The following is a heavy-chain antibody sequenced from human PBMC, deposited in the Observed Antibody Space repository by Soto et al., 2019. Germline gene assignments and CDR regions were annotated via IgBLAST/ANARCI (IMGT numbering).Heavy chain of an antibody. D-gene: IGHD4-17*01. V-gene: IGHV3-53*01. CDR3: ARAYGGNPALFDP. Sequence: EVQLVESGGGLIQPGGSLRLSCAASGFTVSRDYMSWVRQAPGKGLEWVSVIYTGGSTYYADSVKGRFTFSRDNSKNTLYLQMNSLRAEDTAVYYCARAYGGNPALFDPWGQGTLVTVCS. J-gene: IGHJ5*02. CDR2: IYTGGST. CDR1: GFTVSRDY.